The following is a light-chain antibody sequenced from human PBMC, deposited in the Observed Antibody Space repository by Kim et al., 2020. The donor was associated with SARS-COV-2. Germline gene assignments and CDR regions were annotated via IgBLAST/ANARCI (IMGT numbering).Light chain of an antibody. CDR1: KDIRRY. CDR3: QQTYSAFRT. J-gene: IGKJ1*01. CDR2: TAS. Sequence: DSVGDRVTITCRASKDIRRYLNWYQQKPAKAPKLLIDTASSLQSGVPSRFTGSGSETDFTLTISSLQPEDFATYYCQQTYSAFRTFGQGTKVDIK. V-gene: IGKV1-39*01.